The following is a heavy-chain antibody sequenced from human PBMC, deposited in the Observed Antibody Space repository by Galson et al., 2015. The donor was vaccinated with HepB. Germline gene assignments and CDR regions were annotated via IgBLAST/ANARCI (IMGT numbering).Heavy chain of an antibody. D-gene: IGHD2/OR15-2a*01. J-gene: IGHJ6*02. V-gene: IGHV4-34*01. CDR1: GGSFSGYY. Sequence: LSLTCAVYGGSFSGYYWSWIRQPPGKGLEWLGEINHSGTSNYNPSLKSRVVISVDTSRSQVSLRLISVTAADTAMYFCVRGYRYNFLNQHYSDGMDVWGQGTTVTVSS. CDR3: VRGYRYNFLNQHYSDGMDV. CDR2: INHSGTS.